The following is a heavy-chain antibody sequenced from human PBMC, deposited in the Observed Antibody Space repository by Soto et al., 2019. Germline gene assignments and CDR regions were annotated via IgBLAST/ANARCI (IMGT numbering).Heavy chain of an antibody. Sequence: LSLTCSVSGGSISTGVWYWSWVREHPGKGLEWIGDIYYRGTTSYNPSLGSRVTISRDTSKNQVSLKVNSVTAADTAVYYCARVSAGGTRWFDSWGQGIRVTVAS. CDR2: IYYRGTT. D-gene: IGHD6-13*01. J-gene: IGHJ5*01. CDR3: ARVSAGGTRWFDS. CDR1: GGSISTGVWY. V-gene: IGHV4-31*03.